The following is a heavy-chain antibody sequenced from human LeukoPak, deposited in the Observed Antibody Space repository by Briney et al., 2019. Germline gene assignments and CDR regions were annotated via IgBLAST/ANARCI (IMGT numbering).Heavy chain of an antibody. V-gene: IGHV3-73*01. CDR1: GFTFSGSA. D-gene: IGHD3-3*01. Sequence: GGSLRLSCAASGFTFSGSAMHWVRQASGKGVEWVGRIRSKANSYATAYAASVKGRFTISRDDSKNTAYLQMNSLKTEDTAVYYCTRQERFLEWLEREGYYMDVWGKGTTVTVSS. CDR2: IRSKANSYAT. CDR3: TRQERFLEWLEREGYYMDV. J-gene: IGHJ6*03.